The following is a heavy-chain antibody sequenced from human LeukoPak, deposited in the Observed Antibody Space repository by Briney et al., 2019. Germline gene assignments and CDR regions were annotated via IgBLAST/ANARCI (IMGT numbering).Heavy chain of an antibody. CDR1: GYSFTSYW. Sequence: GESLKISCKGSGYSFTSYWIGWVRQMPGKGLEWMGIIYPGDSDTRYSPSFQGQVTISADKSISTAYLQWSSLKASDTAIYYCARPGRAYYYDSSGYYPYYFDYWGQGTLVTVSS. CDR3: ARPGRAYYYDSSGYYPYYFDY. CDR2: IYPGDSDT. J-gene: IGHJ4*02. D-gene: IGHD3-22*01. V-gene: IGHV5-51*01.